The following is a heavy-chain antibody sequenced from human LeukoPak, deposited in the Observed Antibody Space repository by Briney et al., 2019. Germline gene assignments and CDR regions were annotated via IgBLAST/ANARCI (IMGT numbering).Heavy chain of an antibody. D-gene: IGHD3-22*01. CDR1: GFTFRSYG. V-gene: IGHV3-23*01. Sequence: GGSLRLSCAASGFTFRSYGMSWVRQAPGKGLEWVSAISGSGGSTYYADSVKGRFTVSRDNSKNTLYLQMNSLRAEDTAVYYCAKDGRSYSDTTAYYCSDYWGQGTLVTVSP. J-gene: IGHJ4*02. CDR2: ISGSGGST. CDR3: AKDGRSYSDTTAYYCSDY.